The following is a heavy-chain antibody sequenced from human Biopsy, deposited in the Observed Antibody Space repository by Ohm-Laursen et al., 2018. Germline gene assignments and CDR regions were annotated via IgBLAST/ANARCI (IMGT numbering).Heavy chain of an antibody. CDR1: GFSLNTGGVG. D-gene: IGHD5-24*01. Sequence: PTQTLTLTRTFSGFSLNTGGVGVGWIRQPPGKALQWLALVYWDDDKRYSPTLKNRLTITKDTSQNQVVLTMTNMEPVDTGTYYCAHSAGSDGFNVDFDYWGQGTLVTVPS. CDR2: VYWDDDK. J-gene: IGHJ4*02. V-gene: IGHV2-5*02. CDR3: AHSAGSDGFNVDFDY.